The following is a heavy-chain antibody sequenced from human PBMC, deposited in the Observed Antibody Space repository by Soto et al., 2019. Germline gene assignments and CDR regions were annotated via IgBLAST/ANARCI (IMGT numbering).Heavy chain of an antibody. J-gene: IGHJ4*02. CDR2: INPNSGGT. CDR1: GYTFTGYY. D-gene: IGHD4-17*01. Sequence: QVQLVQSGAEVKKPGASVKVSCKASGYTFTGYYMHWVRQAPGQGLEWMGWINPNSGGTNYAQKFQGWVTMTRDTSISTAYMELSRLRSDDTAVYYCARAVETTLTTMPPPLDYWGQGTLVTVSS. V-gene: IGHV1-2*04. CDR3: ARAVETTLTTMPPPLDY.